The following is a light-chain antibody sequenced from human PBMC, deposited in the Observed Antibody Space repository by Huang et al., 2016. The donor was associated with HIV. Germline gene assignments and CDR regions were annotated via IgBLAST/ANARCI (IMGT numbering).Light chain of an antibody. J-gene: IGKJ2*01. Sequence: DIQMTQSPSSLSASVGDRVTITCRASQAISNSLAWYQQKPGKAPKLLLYAATRLESGVPSRFSGSGSGKDYTLTITSLQPEDFATYFCQQFYITPHTFGQGTKLEIK. CDR3: QQFYITPHT. V-gene: IGKV1-NL1*01. CDR1: QAISNS. CDR2: AAT.